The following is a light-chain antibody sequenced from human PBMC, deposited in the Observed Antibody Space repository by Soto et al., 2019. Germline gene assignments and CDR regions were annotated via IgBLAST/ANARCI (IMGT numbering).Light chain of an antibody. CDR1: QDVSRY. J-gene: IGKJ3*01. CDR2: AAS. CDR3: QQLNSYVFA. Sequence: DIQLTQSPSFLSASVGDRVTITCRASQDVSRYLAWYQQKPGKAPNLLIYAASTLRSGVPSRFSGSGSEAEFTLTIGSLQPEDFATYYCQQLNSYVFAFGPGPKVDIK. V-gene: IGKV1-9*01.